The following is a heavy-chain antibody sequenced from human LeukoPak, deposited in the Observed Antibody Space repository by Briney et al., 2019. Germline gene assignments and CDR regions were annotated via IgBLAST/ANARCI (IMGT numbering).Heavy chain of an antibody. J-gene: IGHJ4*02. D-gene: IGHD3-3*01. CDR1: GFTFDDYA. CDR2: ISWYSGSI. CDR3: AKVPNYDFWSGYYNGGFYL. V-gene: IGHV3-9*01. Sequence: GGSLRLSCAASGFTFDDYAMHWVRQAPGKGLEGVSGISWYSGSIGYADSVKGRFTISRDNAKNSLYLQMNSSIAEDTALDYRAKVPNYDFWSGYYNGGFYLWGQGTLVTVSS.